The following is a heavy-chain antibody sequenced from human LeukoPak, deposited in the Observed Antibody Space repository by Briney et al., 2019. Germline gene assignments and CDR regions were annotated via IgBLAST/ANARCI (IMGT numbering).Heavy chain of an antibody. CDR3: ARGSDIVLMVYDDWYFDL. CDR1: GGSISSGGYS. Sequence: PSQTLSLTCAVSGGSISSGGYSWSWIRQPPGKGLEWIGYIYYSGSTNYNPSLKSRVTISVDTSKNQFSLNLSSVTAADTAVYYCARGSDIVLMVYDDWYFDLWGRGTLVTVSS. V-gene: IGHV4-30-4*07. D-gene: IGHD2-8*01. CDR2: IYYSGST. J-gene: IGHJ2*01.